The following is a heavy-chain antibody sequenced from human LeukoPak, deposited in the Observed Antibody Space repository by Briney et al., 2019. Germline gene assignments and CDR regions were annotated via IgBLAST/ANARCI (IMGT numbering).Heavy chain of an antibody. CDR1: GGSFSGYY. V-gene: IGHV4-34*01. CDR3: ARGEKWYDAFDI. D-gene: IGHD2-15*01. J-gene: IGHJ3*02. CDR2: INHSGST. Sequence: PSETLSLTCAVYGGSFSGYYWSWTRQPPGKGLDWIGEINHSGSTNYNPSLKSRVTISVDTSKNQFSLKLSSVTAADAAVYYCARGEKWYDAFDIWGQGTMVTVSS.